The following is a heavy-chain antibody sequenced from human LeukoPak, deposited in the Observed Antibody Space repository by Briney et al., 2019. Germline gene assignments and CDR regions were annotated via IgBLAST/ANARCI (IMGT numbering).Heavy chain of an antibody. D-gene: IGHD5-18*01. CDR1: GFTFDDYA. J-gene: IGHJ2*01. CDR3: AKDRTAMAPWWYFDL. CDR2: ISWNSGSI. V-gene: IGHV3-9*01. Sequence: GRSLRLSCAASGFTFDDYAMHWVRQAPGKGLEWVSGISWNSGSIGYADSVKGRFTISRDNAKNSLYLQMNSLRAEDTALYYCAKDRTAMAPWWYFDLWGRGTLVTVSS.